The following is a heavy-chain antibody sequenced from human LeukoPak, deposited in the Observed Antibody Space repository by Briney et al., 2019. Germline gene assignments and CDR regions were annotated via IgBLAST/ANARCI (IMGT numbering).Heavy chain of an antibody. J-gene: IGHJ6*02. CDR1: GFTFSSYS. CDR2: ISSSSSYI. D-gene: IGHD2-2*01. V-gene: IGHV3-21*01. Sequence: PGGSLRLSCVASGFTFSSYSMNWVRQAPGKGLEWVSSISSSSSYIYYADSVKGRFTISRDDAKNSLYLQMNSLRAEDTAVYYCARAVWGYCSSTSCYSPLFVWGQGTTVTVSS. CDR3: ARAVWGYCSSTSCYSPLFV.